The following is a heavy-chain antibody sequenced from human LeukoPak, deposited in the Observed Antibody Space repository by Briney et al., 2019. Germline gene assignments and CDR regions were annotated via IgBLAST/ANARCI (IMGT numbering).Heavy chain of an antibody. Sequence: SETLSLTCAVYGGSFSGYYWSWIRQPPGKGLEWIGEINHSGSTNYNPSLKSRVTISVDTSKNQFSLKLSSVTAADTAVYYCARLAVAGTVYYYYYYMDVWGKGTTVTISS. CDR1: GGSFSGYY. CDR3: ARLAVAGTVYYYYYYMDV. D-gene: IGHD6-19*01. V-gene: IGHV4-34*01. J-gene: IGHJ6*03. CDR2: INHSGST.